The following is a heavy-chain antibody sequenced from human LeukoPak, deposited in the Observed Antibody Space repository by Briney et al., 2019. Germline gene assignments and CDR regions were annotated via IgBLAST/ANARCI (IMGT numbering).Heavy chain of an antibody. J-gene: IGHJ4*02. V-gene: IGHV3-30*03. Sequence: GGSLRLSCAASGFSFSTYGIHWVRQAPGKGLEWVAVVSYDGKNKYYEDSVRGRFTISRDNCKNTVYLQMNSLRDADTAVYYCARACLLGELSLCMWGQGTLVTVSS. CDR2: VSYDGKNK. D-gene: IGHD3-16*02. CDR3: ARACLLGELSLCM. CDR1: GFSFSTYG.